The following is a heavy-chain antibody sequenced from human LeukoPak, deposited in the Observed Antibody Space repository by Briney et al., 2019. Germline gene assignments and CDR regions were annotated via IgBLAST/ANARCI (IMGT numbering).Heavy chain of an antibody. D-gene: IGHD3-22*01. Sequence: GGSLRLSCAASGFTFSSYAMHWVRQAPDKGLEWVAVISYDGSNKYYADSVKGRFTISRDNSKNTLYLQMNSLRAEDTAVYYCAREDDSSGYHTLPDAFDIWGQGTMVTVSS. V-gene: IGHV3-30-3*01. CDR2: ISYDGSNK. J-gene: IGHJ3*02. CDR1: GFTFSSYA. CDR3: AREDDSSGYHTLPDAFDI.